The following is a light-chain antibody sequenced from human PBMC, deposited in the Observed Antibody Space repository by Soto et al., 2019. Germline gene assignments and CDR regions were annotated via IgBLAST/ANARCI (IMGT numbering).Light chain of an antibody. CDR1: QTVTNY. V-gene: IGKV1-39*01. Sequence: DIQMTQSPSSLSAAVGDRVTITCRASQTVTNYLYWYHQQPGKASKLLIHSTSTLQTEVPSRFSGSGSGTDFTLTINSLQPEDFGTYYCQQSYSFPRTFGQGTKVAI. CDR3: QQSYSFPRT. J-gene: IGKJ1*01. CDR2: STS.